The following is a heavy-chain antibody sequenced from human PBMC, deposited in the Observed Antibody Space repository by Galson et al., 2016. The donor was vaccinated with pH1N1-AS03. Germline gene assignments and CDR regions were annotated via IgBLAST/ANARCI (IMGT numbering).Heavy chain of an antibody. Sequence: SLRLSCAASGFIFEHYAMHWVRQAPGKGLEWVSGISWHSTIIDYADSVKGRFTISRDNAQNSLYLEMSSLRPEDTAVCFCAKDLLSGGWFTAADSWGQGTLVTVSS. CDR2: ISWHSTII. D-gene: IGHD6-19*01. CDR1: GFIFEHYA. J-gene: IGHJ4*02. V-gene: IGHV3-9*01. CDR3: AKDLLSGGWFTAADS.